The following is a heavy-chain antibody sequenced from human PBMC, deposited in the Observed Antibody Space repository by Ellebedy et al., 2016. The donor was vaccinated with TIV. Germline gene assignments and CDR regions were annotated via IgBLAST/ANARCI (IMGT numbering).Heavy chain of an antibody. Sequence: GGSLRLSXAVSGFTLSLYWMSWVRQAPGKGLEWVANIKQDGSEKFYVGSVKGRFTISRDNAKSSLSLQMNSLRAEDTAVYYCARAAHFYSYGMDVWGQGTTVTVSS. V-gene: IGHV3-7*01. D-gene: IGHD2-21*01. CDR2: IKQDGSEK. CDR1: GFTLSLYW. J-gene: IGHJ6*02. CDR3: ARAAHFYSYGMDV.